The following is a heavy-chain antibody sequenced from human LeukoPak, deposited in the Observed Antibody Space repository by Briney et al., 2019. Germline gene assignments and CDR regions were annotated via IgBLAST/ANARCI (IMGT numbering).Heavy chain of an antibody. D-gene: IGHD7-27*01. CDR2: FYTREII. V-gene: IGHV4-61*02. CDR1: GGSLNSGNYY. J-gene: IGHJ4*02. Sequence: SETLSLTCTVSGGSLNSGNYYWSWIRQPAGKGLEWIGRFYTREIINYNPSLKSRVTISVDTSKNQFSLKVNSVTAADTAVYYCAKDMGNGEVDYWGQGTLVTVSS. CDR3: AKDMGNGEVDY.